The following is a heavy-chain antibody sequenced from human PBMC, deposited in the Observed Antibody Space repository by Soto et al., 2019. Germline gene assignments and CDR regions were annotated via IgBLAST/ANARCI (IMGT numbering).Heavy chain of an antibody. D-gene: IGHD2-21*02. CDR3: ARSIVVVTAADY. Sequence: QVQLVQSGAEVKKPGASVKVSCKASGYTFTSYAMHWVRQAPGQRLEWMGWINAGNGNTKYSQKVQGRVTITRDTSASRAYMELSSLRSEDTAVYYCARSIVVVTAADYWGQGTLVTVSS. V-gene: IGHV1-3*01. CDR2: INAGNGNT. J-gene: IGHJ4*02. CDR1: GYTFTSYA.